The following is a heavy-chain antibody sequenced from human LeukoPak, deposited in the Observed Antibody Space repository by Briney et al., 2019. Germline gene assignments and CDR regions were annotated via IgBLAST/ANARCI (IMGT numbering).Heavy chain of an antibody. V-gene: IGHV3-33*01. D-gene: IGHD6-19*01. J-gene: IGHJ4*02. CDR3: ARDLSSSGWYDY. Sequence: GRSLRLSCAASGFTFSSYGMHWVRQAPGKGLEWVAVIWYDGSNKYYADSVKGRFTISRDNSKNTLYLQMNSLRAEDTAVYYCARDLSSSGWYDYWGQGTLVTVSS. CDR1: GFTFSSYG. CDR2: IWYDGSNK.